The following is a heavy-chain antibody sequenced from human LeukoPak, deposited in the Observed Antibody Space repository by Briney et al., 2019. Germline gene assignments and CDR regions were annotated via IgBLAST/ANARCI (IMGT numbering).Heavy chain of an antibody. CDR3: ARDYGTGTHVRMDV. J-gene: IGHJ6*02. CDR2: ISAYNGNT. CDR1: GYTFTSYG. V-gene: IGHV1-18*01. D-gene: IGHD1-7*01. Sequence: ASVTVSCKASGYTFTSYGISWVRQAPGQGLEWMGWISAYNGNTNYAQKLQGRVTMTTDTSTSTAYMELRSLRSDDTAVYYCARDYGTGTHVRMDVWGQGTTVTVSS.